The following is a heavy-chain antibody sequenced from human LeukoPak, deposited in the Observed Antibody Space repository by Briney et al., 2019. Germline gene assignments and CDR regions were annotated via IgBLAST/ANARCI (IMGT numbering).Heavy chain of an antibody. Sequence: SETLSLTCTVSGGSISSSSYYWGWIRQPPGKGLEWIGSIYYSGSTYYNPSLKSRVTISVDTSKNQFSLKLSSVTAADTAVYYCATNLFGELLYFDYWGQGTLVTVSS. CDR3: ATNLFGELLYFDY. D-gene: IGHD3-10*02. J-gene: IGHJ4*02. CDR2: IYYSGST. V-gene: IGHV4-39*01. CDR1: GGSISSSSYY.